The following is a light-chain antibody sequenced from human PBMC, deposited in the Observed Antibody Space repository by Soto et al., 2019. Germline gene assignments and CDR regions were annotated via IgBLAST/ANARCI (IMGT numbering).Light chain of an antibody. CDR3: SSYTSSSNPLYV. Sequence: QSVLTQPASVSGSPRQSITISCTGTSSDVGGYNYVSWYQQHPGKAPKLMIYDVSNRPSGVSNRFSGSKSGNTASLTISGLQAEDEADYYCSSYTSSSNPLYVFGTGTEVPV. CDR1: SSDVGGYNY. V-gene: IGLV2-14*01. J-gene: IGLJ1*01. CDR2: DVS.